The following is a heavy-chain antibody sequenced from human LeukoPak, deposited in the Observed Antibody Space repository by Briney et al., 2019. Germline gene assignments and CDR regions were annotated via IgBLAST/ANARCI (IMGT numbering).Heavy chain of an antibody. D-gene: IGHD4-17*01. CDR1: GLIFSHYS. J-gene: IGHJ4*02. Sequence: GGSLRLSCAVSGLIFSHYSMHWVRQAPGKGLLWVSGINGDGSSASYGNSVKGRFTISRANAKNTLFLQMNSLTVEDTAVYYCARAFHFGDFFDYWGQGALVTVSS. V-gene: IGHV3-74*01. CDR2: INGDGSSA. CDR3: ARAFHFGDFFDY.